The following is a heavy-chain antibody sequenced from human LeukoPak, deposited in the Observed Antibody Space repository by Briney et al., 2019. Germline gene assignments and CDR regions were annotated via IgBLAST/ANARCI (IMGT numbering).Heavy chain of an antibody. Sequence: GGSLRLSCAASAFTFSSYSMNWVRQAPGKGLEWVSSISSSSSYIYYADSVKGRFTISRDNAKNSLYLQMNSLRAEDTAVYYCARYYYDSSGYYYSDYWGQGTLVTVSS. CDR3: ARYYYDSSGYYYSDY. CDR2: ISSSSSYI. J-gene: IGHJ4*02. CDR1: AFTFSSYS. D-gene: IGHD3-22*01. V-gene: IGHV3-21*01.